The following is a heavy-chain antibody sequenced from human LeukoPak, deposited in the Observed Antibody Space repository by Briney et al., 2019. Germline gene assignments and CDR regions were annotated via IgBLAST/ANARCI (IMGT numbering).Heavy chain of an antibody. CDR2: INPSGGTT. V-gene: IGHV1-46*01. J-gene: IGHJ4*02. CDR1: GYTFSNYY. D-gene: IGHD5/OR15-5a*01. Sequence: GASVKVSFKASGYTFSNYYIHWVRQAPGQGLEWMGIINPSGGTTSYAQKFQGRASMTWDTSTSTVYMELSSLRSEDTAVYYCARDRTIGSTNYFDYWGQGTLVTVSS. CDR3: ARDRTIGSTNYFDY.